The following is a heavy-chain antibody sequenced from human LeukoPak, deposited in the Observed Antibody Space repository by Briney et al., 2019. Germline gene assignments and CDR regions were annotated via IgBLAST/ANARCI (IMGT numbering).Heavy chain of an antibody. CDR1: GFTFSGYA. D-gene: IGHD3-9*01. CDR2: ISAGGST. V-gene: IGHV3-23*01. J-gene: IGHJ5*02. CDR3: AKGGGREYFDWLSPSGWFDP. Sequence: GGSLRLSCAASGFTFSGYAMSWVRQAPGKGLEWVSFISAGGSTYYADSVKGRFTISRDNSKNTLYLQMNNLTAEDTAVYYCAKGGGREYFDWLSPSGWFDPWGQGTLVTVSS.